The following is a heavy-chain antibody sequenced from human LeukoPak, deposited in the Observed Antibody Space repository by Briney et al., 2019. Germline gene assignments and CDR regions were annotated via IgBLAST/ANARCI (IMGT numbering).Heavy chain of an antibody. V-gene: IGHV4-34*01. CDR2: INHSGST. CDR3: ASVYDSSGSIDY. Sequence: PSETLSLTCAVYGGSFSGYYWSWIRQPPGKGLEWIGEINHSGSTNYNPSLKSRVAMSVDTSKNQFSLKLSSVTAADTAVYYCASVYDSSGSIDYWGQGTLVTVSS. J-gene: IGHJ4*02. CDR1: GGSFSGYY. D-gene: IGHD3-22*01.